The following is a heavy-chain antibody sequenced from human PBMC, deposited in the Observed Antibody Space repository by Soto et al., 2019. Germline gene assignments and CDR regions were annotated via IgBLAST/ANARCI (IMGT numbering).Heavy chain of an antibody. CDR1: GYTFTRNA. J-gene: IGHJ4*02. V-gene: IGHV1-3*01. Sequence: QVQLVQSGAEVKKPGASVILSCKASGYTFTRNAIHWVRQAPGQRLEWIGKIDAGNGNTKYSQKFQGRVTIARDTYESAVYMELNTLESEDTAIYFCARSETGYSRFDYWGQGTLVTVSS. D-gene: IGHD3-9*01. CDR2: IDAGNGNT. CDR3: ARSETGYSRFDY.